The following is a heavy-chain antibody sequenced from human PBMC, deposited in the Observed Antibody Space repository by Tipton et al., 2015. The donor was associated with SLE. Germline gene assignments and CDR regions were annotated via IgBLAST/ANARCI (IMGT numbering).Heavy chain of an antibody. J-gene: IGHJ6*02. D-gene: IGHD3-3*01. CDR1: GGSISSYY. CDR3: ARQPSYYDFWSGSYYYYGMDV. Sequence: TLSLTCTVSGGSISSYYWSWIRQPPGEGLEWIGYIYYSGSTNYNPSLKSRVTISVDTSKNQFSLKLSSVTAADTAVYYCARQPSYYDFWSGSYYYYGMDVWGQGTTVTVSS. V-gene: IGHV4-59*08. CDR2: IYYSGST.